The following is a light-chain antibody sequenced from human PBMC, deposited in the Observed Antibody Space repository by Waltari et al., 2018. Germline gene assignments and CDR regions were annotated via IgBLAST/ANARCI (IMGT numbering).Light chain of an antibody. Sequence: EIVLTQYPGTLSLSPGDRATLSCRASQSVSKYLAWYQQRPGQAPRLLIYAASTRATGIPDRFSGSGSGTDFSLTISRLEPEDFAVYYCQNHERLPATFGQGTKVEIK. CDR1: QSVSKY. CDR2: AAS. CDR3: QNHERLPAT. J-gene: IGKJ1*01. V-gene: IGKV3-20*01.